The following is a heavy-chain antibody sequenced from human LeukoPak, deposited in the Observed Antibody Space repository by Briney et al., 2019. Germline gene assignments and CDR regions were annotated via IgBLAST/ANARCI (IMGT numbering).Heavy chain of an antibody. J-gene: IGHJ4*02. Sequence: SETLSLTCTVSGGSISSSSYYWGWIRQPPGKGREWIGSNYYSGSTYYNPSLKSRVTISVDTTKNQFSLKLSSVTAADTAVYYCARHGSGIAVAEGVWVYWGQGTLVTVSS. CDR3: ARHGSGIAVAEGVWVY. CDR2: NYYSGST. CDR1: GGSISSSSYY. V-gene: IGHV4-39*01. D-gene: IGHD6-19*01.